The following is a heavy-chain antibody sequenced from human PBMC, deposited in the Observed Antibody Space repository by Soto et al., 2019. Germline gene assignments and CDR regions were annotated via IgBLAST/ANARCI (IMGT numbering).Heavy chain of an antibody. D-gene: IGHD3-16*02. Sequence: SESLSLTCTVSGGSISSGDYYWSWIRQPPGKGLEWIGYIYYSGSTYYNPSLKSRVTISVDTSKNQFSLKLSSVTAADTAVYYCAIFYFVSRRHGPIVFRGPRILVT. CDR1: GGSISSGDYY. CDR2: IYYSGST. CDR3: AIFYFVSRRHGPIVF. V-gene: IGHV4-30-4*01. J-gene: IGHJ1*01.